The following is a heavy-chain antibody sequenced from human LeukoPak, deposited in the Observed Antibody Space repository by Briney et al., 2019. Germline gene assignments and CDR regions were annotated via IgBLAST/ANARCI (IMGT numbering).Heavy chain of an antibody. CDR1: GYTFTSYY. CDR2: INPSGGST. V-gene: IGHV1-46*01. D-gene: IGHD3-22*01. J-gene: IGHJ4*02. Sequence: ASVKVSCKASGYTFTSYYMHWVRQAPGQGLEWMGIINPSGGSTSYAQKFQGRVTMARDTSTSTVYMELSSLRSEDTAVYYCARAITYDSSGYYLWYWGQGTLVTVSS. CDR3: ARAITYDSSGYYLWY.